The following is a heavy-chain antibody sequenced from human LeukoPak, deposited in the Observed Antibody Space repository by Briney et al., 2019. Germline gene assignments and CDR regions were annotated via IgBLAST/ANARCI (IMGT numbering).Heavy chain of an antibody. V-gene: IGHV1-18*01. Sequence: ASVKVSCKASGYTFTSYGISSVRQAPGQGLEWMGWTSPHNGDTNYAQKLQGRVTMTTDTSTSTAYMELRSLRSDDTAVYYCARVRAAAGIYYFDYWGQGTLVTVSS. D-gene: IGHD6-13*01. CDR3: ARVRAAAGIYYFDY. CDR1: GYTFTSYG. J-gene: IGHJ4*02. CDR2: TSPHNGDT.